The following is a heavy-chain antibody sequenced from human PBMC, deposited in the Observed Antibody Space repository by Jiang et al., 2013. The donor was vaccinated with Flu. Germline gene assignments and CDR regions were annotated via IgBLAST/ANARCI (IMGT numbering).Heavy chain of an antibody. CDR1: GDSVSSNSAA. Sequence: SQTLSLTCAISGDSVSSNSAAWNWIRQSPSRGLEWLGRTYYRSKWYNDYAVSVKSRITINPDTSKNQFSLQLNSVTPEDTAVYYCARVISDIVVVPAAIRTKYYDFWSGYTKLYYYYGMDVWAKGPRSPSP. V-gene: IGHV6-1*01. CDR3: ARVISDIVVVPAAIRTKYYDFWSGYTKLYYYYGMDV. CDR2: TYYRSKWYN. J-gene: IGHJ6*02. D-gene: IGHD2-2*01.